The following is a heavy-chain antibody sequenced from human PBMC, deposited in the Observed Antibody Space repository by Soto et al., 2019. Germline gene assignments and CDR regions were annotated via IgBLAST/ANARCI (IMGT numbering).Heavy chain of an antibody. Sequence: SETLSLTCTVSGGSVSSGSYYWSWIRHPPGKGLEWIGYIYYSGSTNYNPSLKSRVTISVDTSKNQFSLKLSSVTAADTAVYYCARGSYSSGYYLDAFDIWGQGTMVTVSS. V-gene: IGHV4-61*01. CDR3: ARGSYSSGYYLDAFDI. J-gene: IGHJ3*02. CDR2: IYYSGST. CDR1: GGSVSSGSYY. D-gene: IGHD3-22*01.